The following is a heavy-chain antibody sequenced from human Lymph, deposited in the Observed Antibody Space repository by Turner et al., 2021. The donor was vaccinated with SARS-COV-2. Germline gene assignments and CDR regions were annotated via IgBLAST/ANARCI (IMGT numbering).Heavy chain of an antibody. Sequence: QVQLQESGPRLVKPLETQSLTCTVSGGSMNNNYWSWIRQPPGRRMEWIGFIFYRGSTNYHPSLKSRVTISVVTSENQFSLKLTSVTAADTAIYYCARQTVNNWVDPWGQGTLVTVSS. CDR3: ARQTVNNWVDP. CDR1: GGSMNNNY. V-gene: IGHV4-59*01. J-gene: IGHJ5*02. CDR2: IFYRGST. D-gene: IGHD2-21*02.